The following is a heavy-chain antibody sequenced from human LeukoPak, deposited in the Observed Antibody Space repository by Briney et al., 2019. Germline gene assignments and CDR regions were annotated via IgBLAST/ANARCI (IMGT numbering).Heavy chain of an antibody. CDR1: GGTFSSYT. D-gene: IGHD6-19*01. J-gene: IGHJ5*02. CDR3: ARSIAVAGTNWFDP. V-gene: IGHV1-69*05. CDR2: IMPLFNTA. Sequence: ASVKVSCKASGGTFSSYTITWVRQAPGQGLEWMGGIMPLFNTANYAQQFQGRVTMTTDESTSTAYLELRSLRFEDTALYYCARSIAVAGTNWFDPWGQGTLVTVSS.